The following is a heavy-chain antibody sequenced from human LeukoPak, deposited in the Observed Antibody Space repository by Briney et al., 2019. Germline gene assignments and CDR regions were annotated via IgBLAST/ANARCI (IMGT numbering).Heavy chain of an antibody. J-gene: IGHJ6*02. Sequence: SVKVSCKASGGTFSTYEINWVRQAPGQGLEWVGRIIPVLNIANYAQRFQGRVTITADKSTNTAYMELSGLRTEDTATYYCARRSDTGVVPHHSYYCFDVWGQGAAVAVS. CDR1: GGTFSTYE. CDR3: ARRSDTGVVPHHSYYCFDV. V-gene: IGHV1-69*10. CDR2: IIPVLNIA. D-gene: IGHD5-18*01.